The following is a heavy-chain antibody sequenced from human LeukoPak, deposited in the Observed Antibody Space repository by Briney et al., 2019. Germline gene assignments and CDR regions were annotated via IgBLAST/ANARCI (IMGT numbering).Heavy chain of an antibody. V-gene: IGHV4-34*01. CDR2: INHSGST. CDR3: ARVYGSYRAGWFDP. CDR1: GGSFSGYY. J-gene: IGHJ5*02. Sequence: SSETLSLTCAVYGGSFSGYYWSWIRQPPGKGLEWIGEINHSGSTNYNPSLKSRVTISVDTSKNQFSLKLSSVTAADTAVYYCARVYGSYRAGWFDPWGQGTLVTVSS. D-gene: IGHD1-26*01.